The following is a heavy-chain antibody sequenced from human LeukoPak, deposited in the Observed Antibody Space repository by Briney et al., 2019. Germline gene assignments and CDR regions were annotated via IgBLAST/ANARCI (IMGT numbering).Heavy chain of an antibody. CDR2: IWYDGSYK. V-gene: IGHV3-33*06. Sequence: GGSLRLSCVGSGFTYSNYWMHWVRQAPGKGLDWVAVIWYDGSYKYYADSVKGRFTISRDNSKNTLYLRMNSLRAEDTAIYYCAKVVQYTASTGTGLDYWGQGTLVTVSS. D-gene: IGHD6-13*01. CDR1: GFTYSNYW. CDR3: AKVVQYTASTGTGLDY. J-gene: IGHJ4*02.